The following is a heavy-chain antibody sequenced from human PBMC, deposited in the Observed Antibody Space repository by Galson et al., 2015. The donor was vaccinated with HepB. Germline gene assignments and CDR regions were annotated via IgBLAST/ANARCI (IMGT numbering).Heavy chain of an antibody. CDR3: ATVSEAFDL. J-gene: IGHJ2*01. V-gene: IGHV1-24*01. D-gene: IGHD1-14*01. CDR1: GYTLTELS. CDR2: IDPEDGET. Sequence: SAKVSCKVSGYTLTELSMHWLRQAPGKGLEWLGGIDPEDGETIYAQKFHGRVTMTEDTSTDTDYMELHTLRSKDTAVYYCATVSEAFDLWGRGTLVTVSS.